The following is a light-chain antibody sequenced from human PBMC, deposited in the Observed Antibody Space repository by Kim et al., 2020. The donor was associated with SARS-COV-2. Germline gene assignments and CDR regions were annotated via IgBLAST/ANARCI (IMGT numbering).Light chain of an antibody. CDR1: QDISTY. J-gene: IGKJ5*01. CDR3: QQLISYPLT. CDR2: PTS. Sequence: ASVGDRVTITCRASQDISTYLAWYQQKPGKAPKLLIYPTSTVQSGVPSGFSCSGSGTEFTLTISNLQPEDFTTYYCQQLISYPLTFGQGTRLEIK. V-gene: IGKV1-9*01.